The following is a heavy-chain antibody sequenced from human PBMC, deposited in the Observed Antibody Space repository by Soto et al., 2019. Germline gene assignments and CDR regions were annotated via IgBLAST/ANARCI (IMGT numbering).Heavy chain of an antibody. J-gene: IGHJ6*02. CDR3: AKDMDGGCPVSRPGCYYGMDV. D-gene: IGHD1-20*01. Sequence: GGSLRLSCAASGFTFDDYTMHWVRQAPGKGLEWVSLISWDGGSTYYADSVKGRFTISRDNSKNSLYLQMNSLRTEDTALYYCAKDMDGGCPVSRPGCYYGMDVWGQGTTVTVSS. CDR2: ISWDGGST. CDR1: GFTFDDYT. V-gene: IGHV3-43*01.